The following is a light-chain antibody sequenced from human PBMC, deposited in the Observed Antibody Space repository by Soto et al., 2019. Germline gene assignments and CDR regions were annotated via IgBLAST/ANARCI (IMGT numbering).Light chain of an antibody. V-gene: IGKV1-5*01. CDR2: DAS. CDR3: EQYNNWFSIT. CDR1: QTISSW. J-gene: IGKJ5*01. Sequence: DIQMTQSPSTLSGSVGDRVTITCRASQTISSWLAWYQQKPGKAPKLLIYDASSLESGVPSRFSGSGSGTEFTLTISSLQPEDFAVYYCEQYNNWFSITFGQGTRLEIK.